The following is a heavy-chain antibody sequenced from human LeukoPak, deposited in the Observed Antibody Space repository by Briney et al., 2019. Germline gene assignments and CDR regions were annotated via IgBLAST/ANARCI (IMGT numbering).Heavy chain of an antibody. CDR2: IIPVFGTT. V-gene: IGHV1-69*13. D-gene: IGHD1-1*01. CDR1: GGTFSSYA. Sequence: SVKVSCKASGGTFSSYALSWVRQAPGQGLEWMGRIIPVFGTTTYAQKFQGRVTITADESTTTAYMKLRRLTSEDTAMYYCARGLGTRWFFDYWGQGTLVTVSS. J-gene: IGHJ4*02. CDR3: ARGLGTRWFFDY.